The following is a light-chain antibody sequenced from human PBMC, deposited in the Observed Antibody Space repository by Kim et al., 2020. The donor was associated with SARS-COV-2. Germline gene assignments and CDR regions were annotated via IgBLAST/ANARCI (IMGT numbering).Light chain of an antibody. V-gene: IGKV1-39*01. CDR2: GAA. CDR1: QSISYY. J-gene: IGKJ4*01. Sequence: ASVGDRVTITCRASQSISYYLNWYQQTPGKAPKLLISGAASLLSGVPSRFSGRGSGTDFTLTISSLQPEDSATYYCQHSYTTPPTFGGGTKVDIK. CDR3: QHSYTTPPT.